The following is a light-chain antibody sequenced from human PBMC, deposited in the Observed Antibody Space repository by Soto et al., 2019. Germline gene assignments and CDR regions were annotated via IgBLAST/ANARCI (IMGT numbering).Light chain of an antibody. Sequence: DIQMTQSPSSLSASVGDRVTITCRASESIRNNLNWYQQKPGQAPKLLIYAASTLQSGVPSRFSGGGSGTEFTLPIGSLQPEDFTTYYCQQTYSTPRGAFGQGTKVEFK. CDR1: ESIRNN. V-gene: IGKV1-39*01. J-gene: IGKJ1*01. CDR3: QQTYSTPRGA. CDR2: AAS.